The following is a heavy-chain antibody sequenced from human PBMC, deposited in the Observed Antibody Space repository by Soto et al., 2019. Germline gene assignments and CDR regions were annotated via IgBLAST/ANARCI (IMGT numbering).Heavy chain of an antibody. Sequence: QVQLQESGPGLVKPSQTLSLTCTVSGGSISSGGYCWSWIRQHPGKGLEWIGYIYYSGSTYYNPSLKSRVTISVDTSKNQFSLKLSSVTAADTAVYYCARDGKDYGDYWFFDLWCRGTLVTVSS. CDR2: IYYSGST. D-gene: IGHD4-17*01. CDR1: GGSISSGGYC. J-gene: IGHJ2*01. V-gene: IGHV4-31*03. CDR3: ARDGKDYGDYWFFDL.